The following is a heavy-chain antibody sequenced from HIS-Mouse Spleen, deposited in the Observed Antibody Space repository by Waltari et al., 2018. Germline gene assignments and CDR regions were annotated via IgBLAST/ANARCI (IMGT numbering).Heavy chain of an antibody. Sequence: QVQLQQWGAGLLKPSETLSLTCAVYGGSFSGYYWSWIRQPPGKGLGWIGEINHSGSTNYNPSLKSRVTISVDTSKNQFSLKLSSVTAADTAVYYCARQTGIAVAGHPYFQHWGQGTLVTVSS. CDR2: INHSGST. J-gene: IGHJ1*01. V-gene: IGHV4-34*01. CDR3: ARQTGIAVAGHPYFQH. D-gene: IGHD6-19*01. CDR1: GGSFSGYY.